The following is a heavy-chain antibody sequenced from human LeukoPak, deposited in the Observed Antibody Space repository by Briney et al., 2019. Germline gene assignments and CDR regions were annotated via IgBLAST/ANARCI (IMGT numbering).Heavy chain of an antibody. J-gene: IGHJ6*02. V-gene: IGHV1-2*02. Sequence: ASVKVSCKASRYTFTGYYIHWVRQAPGQGLEWMGWINPNTGGTDYAQEFQGRVTMTRDTSISTAYMELSRLRSDDTAVYFCARDRGTLYGVDVGGQGTTVTVSS. D-gene: IGHD3-10*01. CDR3: ARDRGTLYGVDV. CDR2: INPNTGGT. CDR1: RYTFTGYY.